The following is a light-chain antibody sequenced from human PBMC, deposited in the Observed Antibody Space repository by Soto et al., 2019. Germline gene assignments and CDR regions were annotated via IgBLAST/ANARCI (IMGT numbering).Light chain of an antibody. CDR1: QSINDK. J-gene: IGKJ4*01. CDR3: QQYHIWRPCT. V-gene: IGKV3-15*01. CDR2: GAS. Sequence: EIVMTQSPATLSVSPGERATLSCSASQSINDKLAWYQQRPGQPPRLLFYGASTSASHVPARFSVSGSWTEFTLTIRSLQSEDFVVSYCQQYHIWRPCTCGGGARVEIK.